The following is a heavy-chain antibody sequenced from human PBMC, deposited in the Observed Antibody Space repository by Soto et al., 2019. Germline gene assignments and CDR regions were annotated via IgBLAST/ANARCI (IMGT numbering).Heavy chain of an antibody. D-gene: IGHD2-21*01. CDR2: IIPIQGKA. J-gene: IGHJ6*03. Sequence: QVQLVQSGAELKKPGSSVKVSCEASGGSFISYSFTWVRQAPGQGLEWMGRIIPIQGKANYALKFQDRVTITADRSTRTAYMELRSLRPEDTAVYYCAKSLLFVDHAYMDVWGKRTTVTVSS. V-gene: IGHV1-69*02. CDR1: GGSFISYS. CDR3: AKSLLFVDHAYMDV.